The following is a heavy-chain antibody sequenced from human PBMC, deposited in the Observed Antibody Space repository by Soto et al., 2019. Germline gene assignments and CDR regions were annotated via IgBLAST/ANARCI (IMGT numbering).Heavy chain of an antibody. CDR2: ISAYNGNT. Sequence: QVQLVQSGAEVKKPGASVKVSCKASGYTFTSYGISWVRQATGQGLEWMGWISAYNGNTNYAQKLQGRVTMTTDTSTSTAYMELRSLRSDDTAVYYCARRGYCGGDCYPPPTYYYYGMDVWGQGTTVTVSS. J-gene: IGHJ6*02. CDR3: ARRGYCGGDCYPPPTYYYYGMDV. V-gene: IGHV1-18*01. CDR1: GYTFTSYG. D-gene: IGHD2-21*02.